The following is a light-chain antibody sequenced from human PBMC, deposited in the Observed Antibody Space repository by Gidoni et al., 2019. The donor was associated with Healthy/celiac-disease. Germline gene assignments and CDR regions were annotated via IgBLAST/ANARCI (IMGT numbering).Light chain of an antibody. CDR1: LLHSNGYNY. CDR2: LGS. J-gene: IGKJ2*01. CDR3: MQALQTPYT. V-gene: IGKV2-28*01. Sequence: DIVMTQSPLSLPVTPGEPASISSLLHSNGYNYLDWYLQKPGQSPQLLIYLGSNRASGVPDRFSGSGSGTDFTLKISRVEAEDVGVYYCMQALQTPYTFGQGTKLEIK.